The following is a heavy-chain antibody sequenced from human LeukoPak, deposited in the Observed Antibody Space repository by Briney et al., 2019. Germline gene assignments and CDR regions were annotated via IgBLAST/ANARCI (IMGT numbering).Heavy chain of an antibody. Sequence: GASVKVSCKASGYTFTSYGISWVRQAPGQGLEWMGWINPNTGGTNYAQKFQDWVTMTRDTSISTAYMELSRLRSDDTAVYYCARYYYYSSSGGFDYWGQGTLVTVSS. D-gene: IGHD3-22*01. J-gene: IGHJ4*02. V-gene: IGHV1-2*04. CDR1: GYTFTSYG. CDR3: ARYYYYSSSGGFDY. CDR2: INPNTGGT.